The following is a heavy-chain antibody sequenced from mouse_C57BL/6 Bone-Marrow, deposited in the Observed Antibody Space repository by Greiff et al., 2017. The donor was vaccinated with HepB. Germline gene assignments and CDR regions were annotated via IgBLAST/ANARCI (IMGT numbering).Heavy chain of an antibody. CDR3: AREGFSYDLDY. CDR2: ISYDGSN. J-gene: IGHJ2*01. Sequence: EVKVEESGPGLVKPSQSLSLTCSVTGYSITSGYYWNWIRQFPGNKLEWMGYISYDGSNNYNPSLKNRISITRDTSKNQFFLKLNSVTTEDTATYYCAREGFSYDLDYWGQGTTLTVSS. V-gene: IGHV3-6*01. CDR1: GYSITSGYY. D-gene: IGHD2-3*01.